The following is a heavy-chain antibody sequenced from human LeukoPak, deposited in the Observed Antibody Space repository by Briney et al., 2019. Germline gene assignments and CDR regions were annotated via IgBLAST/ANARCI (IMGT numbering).Heavy chain of an antibody. J-gene: IGHJ4*02. CDR2: IIPIFGTA. D-gene: IGHD3-22*01. CDR1: GGTFSSYA. CDR3: ARSGNYYDSSGYYGVFDY. V-gene: IGHV1-69*05. Sequence: SVKVSCKASGGTFSSYAISWVRQAPGQGLEWMGGIIPIFGTANYAQKFQGRVTITTDESTSTAYMELSSLRSEDTAVYYCARSGNYYDSSGYYGVFDYWGQGTLVTVSS.